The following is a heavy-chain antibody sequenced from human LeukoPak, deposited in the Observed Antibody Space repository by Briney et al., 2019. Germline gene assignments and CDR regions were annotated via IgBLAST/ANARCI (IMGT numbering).Heavy chain of an antibody. J-gene: IGHJ4*02. CDR3: ARDGFPFLSGYDLGYYFDY. D-gene: IGHD5-12*01. Sequence: GGSLRLSCAASGFTFSGYAMNWVRQAPGKGLEWVSTISGSGGSTYYADSVRGRFTISRDNSKNTLYLQMSSLRAEDTAVYYCARDGFPFLSGYDLGYYFDYWGQGALVTVSS. CDR2: ISGSGGST. CDR1: GFTFSGYA. V-gene: IGHV3-23*01.